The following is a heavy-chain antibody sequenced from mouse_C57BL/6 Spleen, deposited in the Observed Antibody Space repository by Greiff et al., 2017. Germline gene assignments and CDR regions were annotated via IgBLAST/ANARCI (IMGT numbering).Heavy chain of an antibody. D-gene: IGHD1-1*01. V-gene: IGHV1-58*01. CDR3: ARDGSSTVVPSYWYFDV. CDR1: GYTFTSYG. Sequence: EVQLQQSGAELVRPGSSVKMSCKTSGYTFTSYGINWVKQRPGQGLEWIGNINLGNGYTEYNEKFKGKATLTSDTSSSTAYMQLSSLTSEDSAIYFCARDGSSTVVPSYWYFDVWGTGTTVTVSS. CDR2: INLGNGYT. J-gene: IGHJ1*03.